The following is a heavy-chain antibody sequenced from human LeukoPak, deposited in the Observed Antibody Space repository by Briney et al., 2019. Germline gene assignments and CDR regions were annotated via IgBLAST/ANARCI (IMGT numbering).Heavy chain of an antibody. CDR3: ARDGGNYSPQDY. Sequence: PGGSLRLSCAASGFTFSNYWMHWVRHAPGKGLVWVSCINGDGSMPTYADSVKGRFTISRDNAKNTLSLHMNSLRAGDTGVYYCARDGGNYSPQDYWGQGTLVTVSS. CDR1: GFTFSNYW. D-gene: IGHD1-26*01. CDR2: INGDGSMP. J-gene: IGHJ4*02. V-gene: IGHV3-74*01.